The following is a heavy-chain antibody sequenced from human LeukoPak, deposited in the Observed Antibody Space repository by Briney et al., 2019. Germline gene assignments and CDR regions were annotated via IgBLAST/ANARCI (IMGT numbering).Heavy chain of an antibody. CDR1: GYSSTSYH. V-gene: IGHV1-46*01. CDR2: LKSNGDPT. J-gene: IGHJ4*02. D-gene: IGHD5-24*01. CDR3: EREHPQTYNCDF. Sequence: GGSPKVSCKTSGYSSTSYHTHSRRHTPGQRVEWVGILKSNGDPTVYAQKFHGRVYVPRDTYTGTVYMELSSLGSEDTVVYYCEREHPQTYNCDFWGPGTLVSVSS.